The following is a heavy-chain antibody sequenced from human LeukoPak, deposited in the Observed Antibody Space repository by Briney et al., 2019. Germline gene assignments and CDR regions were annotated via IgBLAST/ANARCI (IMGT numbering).Heavy chain of an antibody. D-gene: IGHD3-3*01. V-gene: IGHV3-48*01. CDR3: AREGVLEWLLPDY. CDR2: ISSSSTI. J-gene: IGHJ4*02. CDR1: GFTFSSYS. Sequence: GGSLRLSCAASGFTFSSYSMNWVRQAPGKGLEWVSYISSSSTIYYADSVKGRFTISRDNAKNSLYLQMNSLRAEDTAVYYCAREGVLEWLLPDYWGQGTLVTVSS.